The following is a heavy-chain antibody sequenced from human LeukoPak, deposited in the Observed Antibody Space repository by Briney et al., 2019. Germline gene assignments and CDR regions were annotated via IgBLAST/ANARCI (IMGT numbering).Heavy chain of an antibody. Sequence: GGSLRLSCAASGFIFSDHYMDWVRQAPGKGLEWVGRTRNKVNSYTTEYAASVKGRFTISRDDSKNSLYLQMNSLKTEDTAVYYCTRVQPRSDALDIWGQGTMVTVSS. J-gene: IGHJ3*02. CDR3: TRVQPRSDALDI. CDR1: GFIFSDHY. CDR2: TRNKVNSYTT. V-gene: IGHV3-72*01.